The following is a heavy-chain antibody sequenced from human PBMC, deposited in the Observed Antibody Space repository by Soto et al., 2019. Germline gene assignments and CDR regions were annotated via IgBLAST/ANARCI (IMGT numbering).Heavy chain of an antibody. CDR2: ISSYNSYNGDT. D-gene: IGHD3-16*01. CDR1: GYTFSNYA. J-gene: IGHJ6*02. Sequence: QVQLVQSGADLKKPGASVQVSCKTSGYTFSNYAINWVRQAPGQGLEWMGWISSYNSYNGDTKYARMLQDRLTMTIDTSTATAYMELRSLRSDDPAVYYCARSELERGEVGYYGMDVWGQGTTVTVSS. V-gene: IGHV1-18*04. CDR3: ARSELERGEVGYYGMDV.